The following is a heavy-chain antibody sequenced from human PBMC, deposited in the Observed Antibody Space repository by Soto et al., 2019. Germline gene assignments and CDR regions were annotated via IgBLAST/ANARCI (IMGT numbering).Heavy chain of an antibody. V-gene: IGHV3-23*05. Sequence: GGSLRLSCAASGFPFRNFAMAWVRQAPGKGLEWVSIISNSGSSTYHGDSVKGRFTTSRDNSKGTLSLHMRGVRIDDTAVYFCARADLLWDSFNLWGQGTLVTVSS. D-gene: IGHD2-2*01. CDR1: GFPFRNFA. CDR2: ISNSGSST. CDR3: ARADLLWDSFNL. J-gene: IGHJ5*02.